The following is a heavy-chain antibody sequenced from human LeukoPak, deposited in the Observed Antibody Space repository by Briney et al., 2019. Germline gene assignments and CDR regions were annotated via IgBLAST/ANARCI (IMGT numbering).Heavy chain of an antibody. CDR1: GASISGYF. V-gene: IGHV4-59*08. CDR2: IYNSGTT. Sequence: SETLSLTCTVSGASISGYFWSWVRQPPGKQREWIGYIYNSGTTAYNPSLKSRVTISADTSKNQFSLRLSSVTVADTAVYYCARWWDHYGGGWGFDYWGQGTLVTVSS. J-gene: IGHJ4*02. CDR3: ARWWDHYGGGWGFDY. D-gene: IGHD3-10*01.